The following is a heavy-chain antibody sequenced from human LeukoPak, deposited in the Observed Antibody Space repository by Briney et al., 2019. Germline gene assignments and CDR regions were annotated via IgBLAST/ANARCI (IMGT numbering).Heavy chain of an antibody. CDR2: ISYDGSNK. D-gene: IGHD3-22*01. CDR3: ARGNYYYDSSGYYSLGY. V-gene: IGHV3-30-3*01. Sequence: GRSLRLSCAASGFTFSSYAMHWVRQAPGKGLEWVAVISYDGSNKYYADSVKGRFTISRDNSKNTLYLQMNSLRAEDTAVYYCARGNYYYDSSGYYSLGYWGQGTLVTVSS. J-gene: IGHJ4*02. CDR1: GFTFSSYA.